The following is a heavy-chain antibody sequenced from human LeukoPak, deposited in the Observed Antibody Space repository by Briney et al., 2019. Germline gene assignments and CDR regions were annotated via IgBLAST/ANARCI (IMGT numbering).Heavy chain of an antibody. CDR3: ARAPYYDFWSGYYDY. J-gene: IGHJ4*02. V-gene: IGHV3-53*01. D-gene: IGHD3-3*01. CDR1: GFTVSSNY. CDR2: IYSGGST. Sequence: GGSLRLSCAASGFTVSSNYMSWVRQAPGKGLEWVSVIYSGGSTYYADSVKGRFTIPRDNSKNTLYLQMNSLRAEDTAVYYCARAPYYDFWSGYYDYWGQGTLVTVSS.